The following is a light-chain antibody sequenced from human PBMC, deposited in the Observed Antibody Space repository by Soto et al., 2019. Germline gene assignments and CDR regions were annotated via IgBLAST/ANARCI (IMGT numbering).Light chain of an antibody. CDR1: QDITDD. CDR2: AAS. J-gene: IGKJ1*01. Sequence: AIQLTQSPSSLSASVGDRVTITCRASQDITDDLGWYQQKPRKAPKLLIYAASNLQSGVPSRFSGSGSGTDFTLTISSLQPEDFATYYCLHDYNYPRTFGQGTKVDIK. V-gene: IGKV1-6*01. CDR3: LHDYNYPRT.